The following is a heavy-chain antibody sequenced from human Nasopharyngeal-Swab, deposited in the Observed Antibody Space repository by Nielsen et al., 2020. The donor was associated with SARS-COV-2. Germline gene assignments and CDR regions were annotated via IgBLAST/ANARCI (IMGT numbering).Heavy chain of an antibody. V-gene: IGHV3-7*03. J-gene: IGHJ3*02. D-gene: IGHD6-13*01. CDR3: AAEATGTDAFDI. CDR2: IKQDGSEK. CDR1: GFTFSSYW. Sequence: GESLKISCAASGFTFSSYWMSWVRQAPGKGLEWVANIKQDGSEKYYVDSVKGRFTISRDNAKNSLYLQMNSLRAEDTAVYYCAAEATGTDAFDIWGQGTMVTVSS.